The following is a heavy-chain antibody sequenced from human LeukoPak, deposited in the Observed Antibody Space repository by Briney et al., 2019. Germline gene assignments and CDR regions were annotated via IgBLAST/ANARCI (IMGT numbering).Heavy chain of an antibody. V-gene: IGHV3-23*01. J-gene: IGHJ4*02. D-gene: IGHD3-10*01. CDR2: ISSSTGST. CDR1: GFTFSSDT. Sequence: PGGPLSFSFAGTGFTFSSDTRGGVRQAPGKGREWVSGISSSTGSTYYADSGKGRFTISRDNSNTTLYLQMNSLRAEDTSVYYYAKDRGRTWVQEAYWGQGTLVTVSS. CDR3: AKDRGRTWVQEAY.